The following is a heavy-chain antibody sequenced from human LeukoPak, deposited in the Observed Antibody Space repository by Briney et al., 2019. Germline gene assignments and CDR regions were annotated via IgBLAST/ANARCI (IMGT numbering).Heavy chain of an antibody. CDR2: ISSSSSTI. D-gene: IGHD2-2*01. Sequence: PGGSLRLSCAASGFTFSSYSMNWVRQAPGKGLQWVSSISSSSSTIYYADSMKGRFTISRDNAKKSLYLQMNSLRAEDTAVYYCAREDVVVVPAAPYYYYVMDVWGQGTPVTVSS. CDR1: GFTFSSYS. V-gene: IGHV3-48*04. J-gene: IGHJ6*02. CDR3: AREDVVVVPAAPYYYYVMDV.